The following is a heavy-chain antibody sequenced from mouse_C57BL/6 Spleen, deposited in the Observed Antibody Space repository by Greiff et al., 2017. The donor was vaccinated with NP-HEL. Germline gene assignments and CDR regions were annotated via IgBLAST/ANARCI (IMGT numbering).Heavy chain of an antibody. CDR2: INPNNGGT. Sequence: VQLQQSGPELVKPGASVKISCKASGYTFTDYYMNWVKQSHGKSLEWIGDINPNNGGTSYNQKFKGKATLTVDKSSSTAYMELRSLTSEDSAVYYCARGGWLLRGGDYWGQGTTLTVSS. CDR1: GYTFTDYY. CDR3: ARGGWLLRGGDY. J-gene: IGHJ2*01. V-gene: IGHV1-26*01. D-gene: IGHD2-3*01.